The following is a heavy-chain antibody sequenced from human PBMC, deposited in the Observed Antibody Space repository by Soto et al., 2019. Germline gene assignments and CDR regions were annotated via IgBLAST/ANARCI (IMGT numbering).Heavy chain of an antibody. D-gene: IGHD2-2*01. CDR1: GYTFTGYY. CDR2: INPNSGGT. J-gene: IGHJ6*02. V-gene: IGHV1-2*04. CDR3: ARGDIVVVPAAYYYYYGMDV. Sequence: ASVKVSCKASGYTFTGYYMHWVRQAPGQGLEWMGWINPNSGGTNYAQKFQGWVTMTRDTSISTAYMELSRLRSDDTAVYYCARGDIVVVPAAYYYYYGMDVWGQETTVTV.